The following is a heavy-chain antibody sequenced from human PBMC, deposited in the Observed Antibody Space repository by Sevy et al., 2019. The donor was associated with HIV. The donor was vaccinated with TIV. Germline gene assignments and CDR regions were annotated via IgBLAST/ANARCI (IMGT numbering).Heavy chain of an antibody. Sequence: GGSQRLSCAASGFTFSSYGMHWVRQAPGKGLEWVAVIWYDGSNKYYADSVKGRFTISRDNSKNTLYLQMNSLRAEDTAAYYCARDPMVGATIAFDIWGQGTMVTVSS. J-gene: IGHJ3*02. D-gene: IGHD1-26*01. CDR3: ARDPMVGATIAFDI. CDR1: GFTFSSYG. V-gene: IGHV3-33*01. CDR2: IWYDGSNK.